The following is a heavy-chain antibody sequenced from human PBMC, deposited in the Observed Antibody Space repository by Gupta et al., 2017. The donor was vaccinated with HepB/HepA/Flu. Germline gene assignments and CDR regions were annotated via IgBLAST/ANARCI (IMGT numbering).Heavy chain of an antibody. CDR1: GFTFSSYA. V-gene: IGHV3-23*01. D-gene: IGHD2-15*01. CDR3: AKVEVAAHYYYYGMDV. J-gene: IGHJ6*02. Sequence: EVQLLESVGGLVQPGGSLRLSCAASGFTFSSYAMSWVRQAPGKGLEWVSAISGSGGSTYYADSVKGRFTISRDNSKNTLYLQMNSLRAEDTAVYYCAKVEVAAHYYYYGMDVWGQGTTVTVSS. CDR2: ISGSGGST.